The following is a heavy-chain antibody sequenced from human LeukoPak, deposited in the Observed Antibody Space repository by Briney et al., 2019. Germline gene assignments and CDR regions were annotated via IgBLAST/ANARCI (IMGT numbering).Heavy chain of an antibody. CDR1: VYTLTDLS. CDR2: FDHQDDDT. D-gene: IGHD1-26*01. Sequence: ASVKDACKVCVYTLTDLSMHWVRQAAPKAREWMGGFDHQDDDTIYAQKFQGRVTMTDDTSIDTAYVELSSLRSEDTAVYYCAAGPRVGATTGFDYWGQGTMVTVSS. CDR3: AAGPRVGATTGFDY. V-gene: IGHV1-24*01. J-gene: IGHJ4*01.